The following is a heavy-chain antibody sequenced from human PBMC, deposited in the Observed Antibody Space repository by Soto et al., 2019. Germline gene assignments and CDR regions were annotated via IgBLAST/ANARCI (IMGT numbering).Heavy chain of an antibody. J-gene: IGHJ4*02. CDR3: ARDPPVSGTTHYFDY. D-gene: IGHD1-7*01. CDR2: IRSKAYGGTT. V-gene: IGHV3-49*03. CDR1: GFTFGDYA. Sequence: GGSLRLSCTASGFTFGDYAMSWLRQAPGKGLEWVGFIRSKAYGGTTEYAASVKGRFTIARDDSKSLAYLQMNSLKTEDTAVYYCARDPPVSGTTHYFDYWGQGTLVTVSS.